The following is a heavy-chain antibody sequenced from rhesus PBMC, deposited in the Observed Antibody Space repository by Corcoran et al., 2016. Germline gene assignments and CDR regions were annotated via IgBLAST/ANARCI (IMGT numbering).Heavy chain of an antibody. CDR2: IAGSGPST. D-gene: IGHD3-34*01. J-gene: IGHJ4*01. Sequence: QLQLPESGPGLVKPSETLSLTCAVSGGSISSTYWSWIRPPPGKGLVWIGRIAGSGPSTYYNLHRQSRVTISKDTSKNPSSLQPNSVNVSDTSGDYCARDTGLTSTPPDYRGQGVRVTVSS. CDR3: ARDTGLTSTPPDY. CDR1: GGSISSTY. V-gene: IGHV4-173*01.